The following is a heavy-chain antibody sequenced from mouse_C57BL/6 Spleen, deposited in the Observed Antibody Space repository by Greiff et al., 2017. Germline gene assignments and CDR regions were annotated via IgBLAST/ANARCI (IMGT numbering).Heavy chain of an antibody. Sequence: QVQLQQPGTELVKPGASVKLSCKASGYTFTSYWMHWVKQRPGQGLEWIGNINPSNGGTNYNEKFKSKATLTVDKSSSTAYMQLSSLTSEDSAVYYCARGGTGVATFYWYFDVWGTGTTVTVSS. V-gene: IGHV1-53*01. CDR2: INPSNGGT. D-gene: IGHD1-1*01. CDR3: ARGGTGVATFYWYFDV. J-gene: IGHJ1*03. CDR1: GYTFTSYW.